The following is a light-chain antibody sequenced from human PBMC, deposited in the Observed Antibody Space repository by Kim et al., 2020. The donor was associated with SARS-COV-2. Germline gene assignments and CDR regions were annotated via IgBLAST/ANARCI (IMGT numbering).Light chain of an antibody. CDR1: QNVETF. CDR3: QHYIRFPYT. Sequence: SASVGDRVTITCRASQNVETFVAWYQQKPGKAPDLLIYQASSLQIGVPSRFSGSGSGTEFTLTINSLQPDDFATYYCQHYIRFPYTFGQGTKLEI. J-gene: IGKJ2*01. CDR2: QAS. V-gene: IGKV1-5*03.